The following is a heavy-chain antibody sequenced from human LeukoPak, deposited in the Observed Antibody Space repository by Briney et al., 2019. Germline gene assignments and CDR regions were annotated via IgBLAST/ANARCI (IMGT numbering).Heavy chain of an antibody. Sequence: SETLSLTCAVYGGSFSDYYWSWIRQPPGKGLEWIGEINHSGSTNYNPSLKSRVTISVDTSKNQFSLKLSSVTAADTAVYYCARAIAAMVNIDYWGQGTLVTVSS. V-gene: IGHV4-34*01. D-gene: IGHD5-18*01. CDR1: GGSFSDYY. CDR3: ARAIAAMVNIDY. J-gene: IGHJ4*02. CDR2: INHSGST.